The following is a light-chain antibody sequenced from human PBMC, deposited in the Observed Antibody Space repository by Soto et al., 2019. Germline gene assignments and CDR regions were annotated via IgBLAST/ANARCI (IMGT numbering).Light chain of an antibody. J-gene: IGKJ1*01. CDR2: GAS. CDR3: QQYDSSPPT. CDR1: QSVRIL. Sequence: EIVITQSPATLYVSPGERATLSCRASQSVRILLAWYRQTPGQAPRLLIHGASSRETAIPDRFSGSGAGTDCTRTISRLEPEDVEVDYCQQYDSSPPTFGQGTKVDIK. V-gene: IGKV3-20*01.